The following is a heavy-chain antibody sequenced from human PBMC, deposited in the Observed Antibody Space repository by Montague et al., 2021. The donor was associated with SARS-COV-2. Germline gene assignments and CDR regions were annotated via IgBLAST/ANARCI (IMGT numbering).Heavy chain of an antibody. Sequence: SETLSLTCTVSGGSISSSSYYWGWIRQPPGKGPEWIGSIYYSGTTFYNPSLRSRVTMSVDTSKNQFSLKLSSVTAADTAVYYCSRVKSIWCWVRQPAPVWGQGTTVTVSS. CDR1: GGSISSSSYY. CDR3: SRVKSIWCWVRQPAPV. CDR2: IYYSGTT. J-gene: IGHJ6*02. V-gene: IGHV4-39*01. D-gene: IGHD6-13*01.